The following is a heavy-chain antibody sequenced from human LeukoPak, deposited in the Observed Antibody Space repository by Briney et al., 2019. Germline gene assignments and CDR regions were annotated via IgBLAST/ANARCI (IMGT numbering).Heavy chain of an antibody. D-gene: IGHD4-17*01. CDR2: IIPIFGTA. J-gene: IGHJ4*02. V-gene: IGHV1-69*01. Sequence: SEKVSCKASGGIVNSYAICGVRQAPGQWLEWMGGIIPIFGTANYAQKFQGRVTITADESTSTAYMELSSLRSEDTAVYYCARGDREVTTFFDYWGQGTLVTVSS. CDR3: ARGDREVTTFFDY. CDR1: GGIVNSYA.